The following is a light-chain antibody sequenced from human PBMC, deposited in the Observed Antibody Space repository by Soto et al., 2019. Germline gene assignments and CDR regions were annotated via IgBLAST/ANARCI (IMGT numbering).Light chain of an antibody. CDR1: QTVGGN. CDR3: HQYDSWPPHT. CDR2: DAS. J-gene: IGKJ2*01. Sequence: DIVMTQSPATLSVSPGERATLSCRASQTVGGNLAWYQQKPGQPPRLLIYDASTRATGVPARFSGSGSGTEFTLTISSLQSDDFALYYCHQYDSWPPHTFGQGTRLEIK. V-gene: IGKV3-15*01.